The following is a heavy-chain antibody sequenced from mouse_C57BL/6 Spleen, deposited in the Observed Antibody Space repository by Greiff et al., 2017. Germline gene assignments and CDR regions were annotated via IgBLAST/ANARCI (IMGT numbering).Heavy chain of an antibody. Sequence: EVMLVESGGGLVKPGGSLKLSCAASGFTFSDYGMHWVRQAPEKGLEWVAYISSGSSTIYYADTVKGRFTISRDNAKNTLFLQMTSVRSEDTAMYYCARDGNYGDFDYWGQGTTLTVSS. CDR2: ISSGSSTI. D-gene: IGHD2-1*01. V-gene: IGHV5-17*01. J-gene: IGHJ2*01. CDR1: GFTFSDYG. CDR3: ARDGNYGDFDY.